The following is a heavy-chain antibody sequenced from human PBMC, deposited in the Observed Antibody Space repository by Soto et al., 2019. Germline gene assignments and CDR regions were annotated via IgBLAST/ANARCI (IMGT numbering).Heavy chain of an antibody. CDR3: ASPNIFKTGMDV. Sequence: PSETLSITCAVYVGSFSFYYLSWIRQPPVKGLEWIGYIYYSGSTYYNPSLKIRVTISLDTSKNQCSLKLSSVTAADTAVYYCASPNIFKTGMDVWGQGTTVTVSS. CDR2: IYYSGST. V-gene: IGHV4-30-4*08. CDR1: VGSFSFYY. J-gene: IGHJ6*02.